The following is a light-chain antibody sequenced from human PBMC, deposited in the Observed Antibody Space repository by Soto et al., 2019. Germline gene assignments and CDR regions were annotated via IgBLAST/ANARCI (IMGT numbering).Light chain of an antibody. Sequence: DIQMTQSPSTLSASVGDRVTITCRASQSIDIWLAWYQQKPGKVPKVLIYKASSLESGVPSRFSGSGSGTEFTLTISSLQPDDFATYYCQQYRAYWTFGQGTKVEVK. CDR1: QSIDIW. J-gene: IGKJ1*01. V-gene: IGKV1-5*03. CDR3: QQYRAYWT. CDR2: KAS.